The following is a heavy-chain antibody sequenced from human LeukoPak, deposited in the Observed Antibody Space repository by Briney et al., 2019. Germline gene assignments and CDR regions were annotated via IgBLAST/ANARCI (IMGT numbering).Heavy chain of an antibody. CDR2: IIPIFGTA. V-gene: IGHV1-69*05. D-gene: IGHD5-18*01. CDR3: AREVYSYGYARFDY. CDR1: GGTFISYA. Sequence: SVKVSCKASGGTFISYAISWVRQAPGQGLEWMGRIIPIFGTANYAQKFQGRVTITTDESTSTAYMELSSLRSEETAVYYCAREVYSYGYARFDYWGQGTLVTVSS. J-gene: IGHJ4*02.